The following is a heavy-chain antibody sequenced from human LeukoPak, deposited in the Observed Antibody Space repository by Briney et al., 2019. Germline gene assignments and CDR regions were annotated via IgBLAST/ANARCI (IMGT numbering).Heavy chain of an antibody. J-gene: IGHJ6*02. Sequence: SVKVSCKASGGTFSSYAISWVRQAPGQGLEWMGWIIPIFGTANYAQKFQGRVTITADESTSTAYMELSSLRSEDTAVYYCAFNPGQDLHYYYYYGMDVWGQGTTVTVSS. CDR2: IIPIFGTA. CDR1: GGTFSSYA. D-gene: IGHD3/OR15-3a*01. CDR3: AFNPGQDLHYYYYYGMDV. V-gene: IGHV1-69*13.